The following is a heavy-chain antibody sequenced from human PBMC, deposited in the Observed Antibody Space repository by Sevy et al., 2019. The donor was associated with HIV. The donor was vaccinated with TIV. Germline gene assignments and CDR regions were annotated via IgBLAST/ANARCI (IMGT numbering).Heavy chain of an antibody. D-gene: IGHD2-8*01. CDR1: GFTFTNYW. CDR2: VDNDGSGT. Sequence: GESLKISCAASGFTFTNYWMHWVRQAPGKGLVWVSRVDNDGSGTNYTDSVKGRFTISRDNAKNTVYLQMNSLRAEDTAVYYCTRDMYGIDYWGQGTLVTVSS. J-gene: IGHJ4*02. CDR3: TRDMYGIDY. V-gene: IGHV3-74*01.